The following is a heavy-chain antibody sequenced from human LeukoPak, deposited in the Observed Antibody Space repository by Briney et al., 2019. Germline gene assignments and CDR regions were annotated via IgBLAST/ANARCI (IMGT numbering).Heavy chain of an antibody. J-gene: IGHJ4*02. CDR1: GHTFTSYY. D-gene: IGHD6-19*01. Sequence: ASVKVSCKASGHTFTSYYMHWVRQAPGQGLEWMGIINPSGCSTSYAQKFQGRVTMNRDTSTSTVYMELSSLRSEDTAVYYCARDRDSSGWFDYWGQGTLVTVSS. V-gene: IGHV1-46*01. CDR3: ARDRDSSGWFDY. CDR2: INPSGCST.